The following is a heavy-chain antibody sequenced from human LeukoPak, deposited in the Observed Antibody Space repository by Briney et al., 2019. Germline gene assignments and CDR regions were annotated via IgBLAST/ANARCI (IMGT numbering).Heavy chain of an antibody. CDR2: IYPGDSDT. V-gene: IGHV5-51*01. CDR1: GYSFTNYW. Sequence: GESLKISCKGSGYSFTNYWVAWVRQMPGKSLEWMGIIYPGDSDTRYSPSFQGQVTISADTSVSTAYLQWSSLKASDTAMYYCARRGFGVLTFDYWGQGTLVTVSS. CDR3: ARRGFGVLTFDY. D-gene: IGHD3-3*01. J-gene: IGHJ4*02.